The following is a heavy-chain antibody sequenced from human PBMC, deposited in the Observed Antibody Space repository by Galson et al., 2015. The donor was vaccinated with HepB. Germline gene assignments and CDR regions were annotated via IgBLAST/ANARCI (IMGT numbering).Heavy chain of an antibody. Sequence: SLRLSCAASGFTFSSYAMHWVRQAPGKGLEWVAVISYDGSNKYYADSVKGRFTISRDNSKNTLYLQMNSLRAEDTAVYYCAREVYDFWSGYHHYYYYGMDVWGQGTTVTVSS. CDR2: ISYDGSNK. CDR3: AREVYDFWSGYHHYYYYGMDV. CDR1: GFTFSSYA. D-gene: IGHD3-3*01. V-gene: IGHV3-30-3*01. J-gene: IGHJ6*02.